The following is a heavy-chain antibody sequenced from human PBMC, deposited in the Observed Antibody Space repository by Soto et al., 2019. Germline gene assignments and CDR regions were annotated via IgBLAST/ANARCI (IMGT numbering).Heavy chain of an antibody. CDR2: FDPEDGET. CDR1: GYTLTELS. Sequence: ASVKVSCKVSGYTLTELSMHWVRQAPGKGLEWMGGFDPEDGETIYAQKFQGRVTMTEDTSTDTAYMELSSLRSEDTAVYYCATPVTRITMVRGAIVFDYWGQGTLVTVSS. V-gene: IGHV1-24*01. D-gene: IGHD3-10*01. J-gene: IGHJ4*02. CDR3: ATPVTRITMVRGAIVFDY.